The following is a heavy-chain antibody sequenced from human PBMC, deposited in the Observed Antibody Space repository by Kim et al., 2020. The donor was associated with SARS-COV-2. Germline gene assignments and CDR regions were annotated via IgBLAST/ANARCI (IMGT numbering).Heavy chain of an antibody. CDR1: EYSFTSYW. D-gene: IGHD6-19*01. CDR2: IFPADSDT. J-gene: IGHJ2*01. Sequence: GESLKISCEGSEYSFTSYWIGWVRQMPGKGLEWMGIIFPADSDTRYTPSFQGQVTISADKSINTAYLQWSSLKASDTAMYYCVRRAVAGDGRDYWFFDLWGRSTLVTVST. CDR3: VRRAVAGDGRDYWFFDL. V-gene: IGHV5-51*01.